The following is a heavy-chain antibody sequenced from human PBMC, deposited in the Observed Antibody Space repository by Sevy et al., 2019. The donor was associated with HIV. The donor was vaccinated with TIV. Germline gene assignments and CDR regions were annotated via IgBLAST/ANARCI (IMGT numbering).Heavy chain of an antibody. J-gene: IGHJ3*01. CDR1: AYRIFNNW. V-gene: IGHV5-51*04. CDR2: IYPGNSDT. Sequence: GESLKISCQGSAYRIFNNWVAWVRQMPGKGLEWMGMIYPGNSDTRYSPPFQGQVTISADKPRGIAYLQWSSQGASDTAIYYCATGANLPFDGFHVWGRGTKVTVSS. D-gene: IGHD1-26*01. CDR3: ATGANLPFDGFHV.